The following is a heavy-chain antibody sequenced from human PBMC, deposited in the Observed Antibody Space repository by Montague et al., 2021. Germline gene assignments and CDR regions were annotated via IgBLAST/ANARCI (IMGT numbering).Heavy chain of an antibody. Sequence: SLRLSCAASGFTFSSYWMSWVRQAPGKGLEWVANIKQDGSEKRYVDSVKGRFTISRDNAKNSLYLQMNSLRAEDTAVYFCARDQGQGYCGGDCYVGLDYWGQGTLVTVSS. CDR3: ARDQGQGYCGGDCYVGLDY. V-gene: IGHV3-7*01. D-gene: IGHD2-21*01. CDR1: GFTFSSYW. CDR2: IKQDGSEK. J-gene: IGHJ4*02.